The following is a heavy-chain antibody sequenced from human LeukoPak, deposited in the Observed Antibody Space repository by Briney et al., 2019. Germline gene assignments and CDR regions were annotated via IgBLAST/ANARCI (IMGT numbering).Heavy chain of an antibody. D-gene: IGHD2-15*01. V-gene: IGHV3-48*03. CDR3: ARVGRTPPPWYFDL. J-gene: IGHJ2*01. Sequence: GGSLRLSCAASGFTFSSYEMNWVRQAPGKGLEWVSYISSSGSTIYYADSVKGRFTISRDNAKNSLYLQVNSLRAEDTAVYYCARVGRTPPPWYFDLWGRGTLVTVSS. CDR1: GFTFSSYE. CDR2: ISSSGSTI.